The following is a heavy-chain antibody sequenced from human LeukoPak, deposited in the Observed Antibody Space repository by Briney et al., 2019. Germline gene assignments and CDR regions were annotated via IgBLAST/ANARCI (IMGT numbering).Heavy chain of an antibody. CDR3: AREGAKIAFDI. CDR1: GYTFTSYG. V-gene: IGHV1-69*05. J-gene: IGHJ3*02. D-gene: IGHD3-16*01. Sequence: ASVKVSCKASGYTFTSYGISWVRQAPGQGLEWMGRIIPIFGTANYAQKFQGRVTITTDESTSTAYMELSSLRSEDTAVYYCAREGAKIAFDIWGQGTMVTVSS. CDR2: IIPIFGTA.